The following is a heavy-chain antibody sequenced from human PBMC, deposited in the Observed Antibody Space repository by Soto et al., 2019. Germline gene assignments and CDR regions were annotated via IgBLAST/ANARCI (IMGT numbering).Heavy chain of an antibody. Sequence: SETLSLTCAVYGGSFSGYYWSWIRQPPGKGLEWIGEINHSGSTNYNPSLKSRVTISVDTSKNQFSLKLSSVTAADTAVYYCARGARIQLWLSYWGQGTLVTSPQ. CDR2: INHSGST. V-gene: IGHV4-34*01. J-gene: IGHJ4*02. D-gene: IGHD5-18*01. CDR3: ARGARIQLWLSY. CDR1: GGSFSGYY.